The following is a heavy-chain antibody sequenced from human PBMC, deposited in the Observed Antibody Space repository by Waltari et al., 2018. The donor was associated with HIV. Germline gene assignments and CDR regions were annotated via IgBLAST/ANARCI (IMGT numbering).Heavy chain of an antibody. J-gene: IGHJ4*02. V-gene: IGHV3-48*01. CDR2: ISSSSSTI. CDR1: GFTFSSYS. D-gene: IGHD3-22*01. CDR3: ATKAKDYYDSSGHY. Sequence: EVQLVESGGGLVQPGGSLRLSCAASGFTFSSYSMTWVRQAPGKGLELVSYISSSSSTIYYADSVKGRFTISRDNAKNSLYLQMNSLRAEDTAVYYCATKAKDYYDSSGHYWGQGTLVTVSS.